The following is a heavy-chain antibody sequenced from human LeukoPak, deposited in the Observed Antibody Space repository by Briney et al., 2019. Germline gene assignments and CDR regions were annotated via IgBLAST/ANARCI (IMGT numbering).Heavy chain of an antibody. V-gene: IGHV3-20*04. CDR3: ARATSSSGYYYYYMDV. CDR2: ITWNGGST. Sequence: GGSLRLSCAAPGFTFDDYGMSWVRQAPGKGLEWVSGITWNGGSTGYADSVKGRFTISRDNAKNSLYLQMNSLRDEDTALYYCARATSSSGYYYYYMDVWGKGTTVTVSS. J-gene: IGHJ6*03. CDR1: GFTFDDYG. D-gene: IGHD6-6*01.